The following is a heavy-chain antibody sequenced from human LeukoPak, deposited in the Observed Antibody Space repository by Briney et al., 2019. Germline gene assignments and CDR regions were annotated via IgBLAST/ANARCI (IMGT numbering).Heavy chain of an antibody. V-gene: IGHV4-4*09. CDR2: IFSSGST. CDR3: ARHAIEWSKGVCHRAHFDF. CDR1: GGSMSSYY. D-gene: IGHD2-8*01. Sequence: SETLSLTCTVSGGSMSSYYWSWILQPPGKGLEWIGYIFSSGSTTYNPSLKSRVNISVDTSKNQFSLKLGSVTAADTAVYYCARHAIEWSKGVCHRAHFDFWGQGTLVAVSS. J-gene: IGHJ4*02.